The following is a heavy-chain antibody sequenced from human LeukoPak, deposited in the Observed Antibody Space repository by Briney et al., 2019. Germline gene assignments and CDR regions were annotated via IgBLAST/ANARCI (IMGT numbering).Heavy chain of an antibody. Sequence: ASVKVSCKASGYIFTNYGITWVRQAPGQGLEWMGWISVHNGKTNFAQKFRGRVTMSTDTSTNTAYMEVRSLTSDDTAVYYCARELTSSSDWGQGTLVTVSS. D-gene: IGHD2-2*01. CDR1: GYIFTNYG. CDR3: ARELTSSSD. J-gene: IGHJ4*02. CDR2: ISVHNGKT. V-gene: IGHV1-18*04.